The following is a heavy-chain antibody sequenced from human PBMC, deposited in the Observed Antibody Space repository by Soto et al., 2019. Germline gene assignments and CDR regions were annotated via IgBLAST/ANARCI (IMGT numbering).Heavy chain of an antibody. Sequence: TSETLSLTCTVSGGSVSSASYYWSWIRQPPGKGLEWIGYVYYTGSTNYNPSLKSRVTISVDTSKNQFSLKLSSVTAADTAVYYCARGANVLLWFGESTPGYYGMDVWGQGTTVTVSS. V-gene: IGHV4-61*01. CDR3: ARGANVLLWFGESTPGYYGMDV. CDR2: VYYTGST. D-gene: IGHD3-10*01. J-gene: IGHJ6*02. CDR1: GGSVSSASYY.